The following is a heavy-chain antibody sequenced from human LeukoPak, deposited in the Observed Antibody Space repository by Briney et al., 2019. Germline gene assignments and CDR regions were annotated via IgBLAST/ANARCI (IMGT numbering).Heavy chain of an antibody. D-gene: IGHD4-17*01. CDR3: ARDRPTTVTTYYYYYMDV. V-gene: IGHV4-61*02. Sequence: SETLFLTCTVSGGSISSGGCYWSWIRQPAGKGLEWIGRIYTSGSTHYNPSLKSRVTISVDTSKNQFSLKLSSVTAADTAVYYCARDRPTTVTTYYYYYMDVWGKGTTVTVSS. CDR2: IYTSGST. CDR1: GGSISSGGCY. J-gene: IGHJ6*03.